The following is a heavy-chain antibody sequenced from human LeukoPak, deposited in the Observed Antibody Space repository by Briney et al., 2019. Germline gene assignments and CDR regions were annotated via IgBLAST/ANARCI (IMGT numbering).Heavy chain of an antibody. CDR1: GGPFNTNA. V-gene: IGHV1-69*05. Sequence: SVKVSCKSSGGPFNTNAIHWVRQAHGQGIEWMGGIIPIFGKTKYAQRLQGRVTITMDESTSTAYMELSSLTSEDTAVYYCARGRSGIPAVTYNWFDPWGQGTLVTVSS. J-gene: IGHJ5*02. CDR2: IIPIFGKT. CDR3: ARGRSGIPAVTYNWFDP. D-gene: IGHD2-2*01.